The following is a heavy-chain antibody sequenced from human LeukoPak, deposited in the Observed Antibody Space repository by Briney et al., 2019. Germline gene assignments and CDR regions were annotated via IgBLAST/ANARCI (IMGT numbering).Heavy chain of an antibody. J-gene: IGHJ3*02. CDR3: ARRGVVVAAAPFGAFDI. Sequence: GGSLRLSCAASGFTVSSNYMSWVRQAAGKGLEWVSVIYSGGRTYYADSVKGRFTISRDNSKNTLYLQMNRLRAEDTAVYYCARRGVVVAAAPFGAFDIWGQGTMVTVSS. CDR1: GFTVSSNY. CDR2: IYSGGRT. V-gene: IGHV3-66*01. D-gene: IGHD2-15*01.